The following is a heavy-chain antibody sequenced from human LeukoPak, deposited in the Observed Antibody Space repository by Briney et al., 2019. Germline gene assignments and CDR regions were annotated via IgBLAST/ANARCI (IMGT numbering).Heavy chain of an antibody. CDR3: ARVRDGDTSWYFDY. CDR1: GGSISSYY. Sequence: SETLSLTCTVSGGSISSYYWSWIRQPPGKGLEWIGYIYYSGSTNYNPSLKSRVTISVDTSQNQFSLKLSSVTAADTAVYYCARVRDGDTSWYFDYWGQGTLVTVSS. J-gene: IGHJ4*02. CDR2: IYYSGST. V-gene: IGHV4-59*01. D-gene: IGHD2-21*02.